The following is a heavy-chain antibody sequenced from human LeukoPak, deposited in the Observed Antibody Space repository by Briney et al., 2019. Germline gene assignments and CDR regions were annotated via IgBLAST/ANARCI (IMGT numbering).Heavy chain of an antibody. CDR2: INPSGGST. CDR3: ARDFWSYYDSSGYYYAD. V-gene: IGHV1-46*01. Sequence: GASVKVSCKASGYTFSSYYMHWVRQAPGQGLEWMGIINPSGGSTSYAQKFQGRVTITRDTSASTAYMELSSLRSEDTAVYYCARDFWSYYDSSGYYYADWGQGTLVTVSS. J-gene: IGHJ4*02. D-gene: IGHD3-22*01. CDR1: GYTFSSYY.